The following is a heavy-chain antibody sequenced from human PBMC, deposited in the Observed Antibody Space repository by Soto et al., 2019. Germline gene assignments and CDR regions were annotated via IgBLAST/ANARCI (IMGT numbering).Heavy chain of an antibody. Sequence: SETLSLTCTVSGCSISSSSYYWGWIRQPPGKGLEWIGSIYYSGSTYYNPSLKSRVTISVDTSKNQFSLKLSSVTAADTAVYYCARLDGGIHGDYHYWGQGTLIT. CDR3: ARLDGGIHGDYHY. D-gene: IGHD4-17*01. CDR2: IYYSGST. J-gene: IGHJ4*02. CDR1: GCSISSSSYY. V-gene: IGHV4-39*01.